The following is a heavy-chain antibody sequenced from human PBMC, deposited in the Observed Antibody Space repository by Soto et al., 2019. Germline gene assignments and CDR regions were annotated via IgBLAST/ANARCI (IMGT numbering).Heavy chain of an antibody. CDR3: ARHERYSSGYFCLDY. CDR1: GFTFSSYG. CDR2: IWYDGSNK. V-gene: IGHV3-33*01. D-gene: IGHD3-22*01. J-gene: IGHJ4*02. Sequence: GGSLRLSCAASGFTFSSYGMHWVRQAPGKGLEWVAVIWYDGSNKYYADSVKGRFTISRDNSKNQFSLKLSSVTAADTAVYYCARHERYSSGYFCLDYWGQGTLVTVSS.